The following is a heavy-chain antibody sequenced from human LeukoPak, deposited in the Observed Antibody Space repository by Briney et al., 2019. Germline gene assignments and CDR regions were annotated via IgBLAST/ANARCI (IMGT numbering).Heavy chain of an antibody. J-gene: IGHJ3*02. Sequence: PSETLSLTCTVSGGSISRYYWSWIRQPPGKGLEWIGYIYYSGSTNYNPSLKSRVSLSVDTSKNQFSLNLSSVTAADTAVYYCAKSNGYGLVDIWGQGTMVTVSS. CDR1: GGSISRYY. CDR2: IYYSGST. D-gene: IGHD3-10*01. V-gene: IGHV4-59*12. CDR3: AKSNGYGLVDI.